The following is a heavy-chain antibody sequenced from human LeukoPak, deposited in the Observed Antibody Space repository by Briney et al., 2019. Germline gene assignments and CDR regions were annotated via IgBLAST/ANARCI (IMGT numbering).Heavy chain of an antibody. D-gene: IGHD5-12*01. CDR1: GGTFSSYA. V-gene: IGHV1-69*04. CDR2: IIPILGIA. Sequence: ASVKVSCKASGGTFSSYAISWVRQAPGQGLEWMGRIIPILGIANYAQKFQGRVTITADKSTSTAYMELSSLRSEDTAVYYCATDASQWPRFSITWSAPWAQGTLVTVSS. J-gene: IGHJ5*02. CDR3: ATDASQWPRFSITWSAP.